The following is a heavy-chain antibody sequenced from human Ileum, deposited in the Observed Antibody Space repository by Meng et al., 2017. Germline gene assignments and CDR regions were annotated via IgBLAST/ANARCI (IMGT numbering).Heavy chain of an antibody. D-gene: IGHD2-21*01. CDR1: GVTFSGYY. CDR2: INHSGTT. J-gene: IGHJ5*01. CDR3: AMWVIPLNIDT. V-gene: IGHV4-34*08. Sequence: QVQLQQWGGGLWKPSETPSLTCAVFGVTFSGYYCSWLRQPPGKVLEWIGEINHSGTTKYNPSLQRRVTMSADTSKKQFSLKLTSLTAADTAVYYCAMWVIPLNIDTWGQGTLVTVSS.